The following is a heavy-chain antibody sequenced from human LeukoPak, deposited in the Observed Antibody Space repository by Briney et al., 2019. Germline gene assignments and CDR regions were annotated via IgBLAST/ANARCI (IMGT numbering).Heavy chain of an antibody. V-gene: IGHV4-39*01. D-gene: IGHD2-2*02. Sequence: SETLSLTCTVSGGSISSSSYYWGWIRQPPGKGLEWIGSIYYSGSTYYNPPLKSRVTISVDTSKNQFSLKLSSVTAADTAVYYCARRTAGIQSFDPWGQGTLVTVSS. CDR1: GGSISSSSYY. CDR2: IYYSGST. J-gene: IGHJ5*02. CDR3: ARRTAGIQSFDP.